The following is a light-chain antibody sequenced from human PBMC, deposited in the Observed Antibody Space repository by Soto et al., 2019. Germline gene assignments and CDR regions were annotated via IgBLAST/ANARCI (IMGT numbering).Light chain of an antibody. V-gene: IGKV3-11*01. CDR3: HQRQSWPRT. J-gene: IGKJ1*01. Sequence: ESVLTQSPAALSLSPGERAALSCRASQSVSSYLAWYQQKPGQAPRLLIYDASNRATGIPARFSGSGSGTDFTLTISSLEPEDFALYYCHQRQSWPRTFGQGTKVDI. CDR2: DAS. CDR1: QSVSSY.